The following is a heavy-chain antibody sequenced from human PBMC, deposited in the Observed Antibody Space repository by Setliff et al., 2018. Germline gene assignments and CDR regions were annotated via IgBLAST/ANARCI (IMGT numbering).Heavy chain of an antibody. CDR1: GGTFSSYD. CDR2: IIPIFGTA. D-gene: IGHD7-27*01. Sequence: ASVKVSCKASGGTFSSYDISWVRQAPGQGLEWMGRIIPIFGTANYAQKFQGKVTITADKSTSTAYMELSRLRSEDTAVYFCARGWAALGIIGYWGQGTLVTVSS. CDR3: ARGWAALGIIGY. J-gene: IGHJ4*02. V-gene: IGHV1-69*06.